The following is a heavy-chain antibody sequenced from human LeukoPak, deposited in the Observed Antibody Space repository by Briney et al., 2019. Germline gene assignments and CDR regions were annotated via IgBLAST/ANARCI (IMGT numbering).Heavy chain of an antibody. Sequence: SETLSLTCTVSGGSISTSGYYWGWIRQPPGKGLEYFASIDSSGNVYYNPSLRSRVTISADTSKNQFSLELSSVTAADTAVYYCARADIVVVTALWYFDLWGRGTLVSVSS. D-gene: IGHD2-21*02. V-gene: IGHV4-39*07. CDR2: IDSSGNV. CDR1: GGSISTSGYY. J-gene: IGHJ2*01. CDR3: ARADIVVVTALWYFDL.